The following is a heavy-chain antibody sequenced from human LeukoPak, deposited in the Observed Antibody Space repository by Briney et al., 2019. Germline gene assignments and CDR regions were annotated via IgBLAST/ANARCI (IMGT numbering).Heavy chain of an antibody. CDR2: INHSGST. J-gene: IGHJ4*02. CDR1: GGSFSGYY. CDR3: ARDRTAVKVLDY. Sequence: SETLSLTCAVYGGSFSGYYWSWIRQPPGKGLEWIGEINHSGSTNYNPSLKSRVTISVDTSKNQFSLKLSSVTAADTAVYYCARDRTAVKVLDYWGQGTLVTVSS. V-gene: IGHV4-34*01. D-gene: IGHD4-11*01.